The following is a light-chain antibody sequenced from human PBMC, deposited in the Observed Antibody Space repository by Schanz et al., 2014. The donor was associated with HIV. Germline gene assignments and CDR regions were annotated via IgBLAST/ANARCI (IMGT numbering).Light chain of an antibody. CDR1: QSISNN. J-gene: IGKJ1*01. CDR2: DAS. Sequence: EIVMTQSPATLYVSPGEGATLSCRASQSISNNLAWYQHKRGQAPRLLIYDASSRATGIPARFSGSGSGTDFTLTISRVEPEDYAVYYCQQYGSSPWTFGQGTKVEI. CDR3: QQYGSSPWT. V-gene: IGKV3-20*01.